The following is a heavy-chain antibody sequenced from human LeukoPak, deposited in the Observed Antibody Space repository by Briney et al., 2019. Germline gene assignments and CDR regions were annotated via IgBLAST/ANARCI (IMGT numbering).Heavy chain of an antibody. V-gene: IGHV3-66*02. CDR2: IYSGGST. CDR3: AREDYGDYGYYYGMDV. D-gene: IGHD4-17*01. Sequence: GGSLRLSCAASGFTVSSNYMSWVRQAPGKGLEWVSVIYSGGSTYYADSVKGRFAISRDNSKNTLYLQMNSLRAEDTAVYYCAREDYGDYGYYYGMDVWGQGTTVTVSS. J-gene: IGHJ6*02. CDR1: GFTVSSNY.